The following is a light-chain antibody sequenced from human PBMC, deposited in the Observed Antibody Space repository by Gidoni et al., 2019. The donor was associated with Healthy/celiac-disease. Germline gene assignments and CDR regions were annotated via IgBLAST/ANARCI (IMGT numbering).Light chain of an antibody. CDR3: CSYAGSSSVV. Sequence: QSALTQPASVSGSPGQSITISCTGTSSDVGSYNLVSWYQQHPGKAPKLMIYEGSKRPSVVSNRFSGSKSGNTASLTISGLQAEDEADYYCCSYAGSSSVVFGGGTKLTAL. CDR1: SSDVGSYNL. J-gene: IGLJ2*01. V-gene: IGLV2-23*01. CDR2: EGS.